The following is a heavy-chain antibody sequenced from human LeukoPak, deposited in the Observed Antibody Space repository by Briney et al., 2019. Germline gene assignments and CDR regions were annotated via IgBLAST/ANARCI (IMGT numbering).Heavy chain of an antibody. J-gene: IGHJ4*02. D-gene: IGHD6-19*01. V-gene: IGHV3-30*18. CDR2: LSFDGSSE. CDR1: GFAFSTYG. Sequence: GRSLRLSCAASGFAFSTYGIHWVRQAPGKGLEWVAVLSFDGSSEYYADSVKGRFTVSRDNSKNTLYPQMNSLRDEDTAVYYCAKGSGSSGWNDLLGVVDYWGQGTLVTVSS. CDR3: AKGSGSSGWNDLLGVVDY.